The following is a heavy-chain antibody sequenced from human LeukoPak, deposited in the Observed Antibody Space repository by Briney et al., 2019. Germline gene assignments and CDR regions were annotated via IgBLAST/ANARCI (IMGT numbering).Heavy chain of an antibody. CDR2: INHSGST. CDR3: ARVLVSGWYQLLRYNWFDP. Sequence: PSETLSLTCTVSGYSISSGYYWGWIRQPPGKGLEWIGEINHSGSTNYNPSLKSRVTISVDTSNNQFSLKLSSVTAADTAVYYCARVLVSGWYQLLRYNWFDPWGQGTLVTVSS. J-gene: IGHJ5*02. D-gene: IGHD2-2*01. V-gene: IGHV4-38-2*02. CDR1: GYSISSGYY.